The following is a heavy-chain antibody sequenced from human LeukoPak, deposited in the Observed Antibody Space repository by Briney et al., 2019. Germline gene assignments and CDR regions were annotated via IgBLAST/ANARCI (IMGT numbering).Heavy chain of an antibody. Sequence: GGSLRLSCRTSGFTFGDYALSWFRQAPGKGLEWVGFIRSKVYGGTTEYAASVKGRVTISRDDSEGIAYLQMNSLKTEDTAMYYCSRVTTSGSYGRFDALHIWSQGTMVTVSS. J-gene: IGHJ3*02. CDR2: IRSKVYGGTT. D-gene: IGHD6-19*01. CDR1: GFTFGDYA. V-gene: IGHV3-49*03. CDR3: SRVTTSGSYGRFDALHI.